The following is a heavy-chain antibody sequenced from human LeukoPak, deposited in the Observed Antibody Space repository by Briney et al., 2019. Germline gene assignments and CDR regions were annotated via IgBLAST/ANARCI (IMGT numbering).Heavy chain of an antibody. Sequence: SETLSLTCAVSGVSISSNLWWTWVRQPPGKGLEWIAEIHHSGSINYNPSLKSRVTISVDKAKNQSSLNLNSVTAADTAVYYCARGGDRSFDYWGQGTLVTVSS. J-gene: IGHJ4*02. CDR1: GVSISSNLW. D-gene: IGHD3-10*01. CDR2: IHHSGSI. CDR3: ARGGDRSFDY. V-gene: IGHV4-4*02.